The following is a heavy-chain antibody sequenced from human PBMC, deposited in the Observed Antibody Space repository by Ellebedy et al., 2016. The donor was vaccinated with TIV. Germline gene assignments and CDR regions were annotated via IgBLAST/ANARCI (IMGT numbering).Heavy chain of an antibody. CDR3: ARRRSSGWYVY. D-gene: IGHD6-19*01. Sequence: GSLRLSCTVSGGSMNDYYWSWIRQPPGKGLEWIGYIFSSGSTDYNPSLNSRVTISLDTSKNQFSLQLSSVSAADTAVYYCARRRSSGWYVYWGLGTLVTVSS. V-gene: IGHV4-59*08. J-gene: IGHJ4*02. CDR1: GGSMNDYY. CDR2: IFSSGST.